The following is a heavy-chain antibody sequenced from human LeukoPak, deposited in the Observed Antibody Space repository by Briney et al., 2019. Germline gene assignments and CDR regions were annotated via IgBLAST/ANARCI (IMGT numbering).Heavy chain of an antibody. Sequence: GGSLRLSCAASGFTFSSFEMNWVRQAPGKGLEWVSYIGISGSTKYYADSVKGRFTISRDNAKNSLYLQMSSLRAEDTAVYYCARDRIEQQRTLGRSTNYYSYYYMDVWGKGTTVTVSS. CDR1: GFTFSSFE. J-gene: IGHJ6*03. D-gene: IGHD6-13*01. CDR2: IGISGSTK. V-gene: IGHV3-48*03. CDR3: ARDRIEQQRTLGRSTNYYSYYYMDV.